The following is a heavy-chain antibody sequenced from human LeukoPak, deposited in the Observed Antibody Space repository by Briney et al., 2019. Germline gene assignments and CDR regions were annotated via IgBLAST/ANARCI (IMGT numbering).Heavy chain of an antibody. CDR1: GYTFSTYY. J-gene: IGHJ4*02. CDR3: ARGGGGAIDVDY. CDR2: INPSGGST. D-gene: IGHD3-16*01. V-gene: IGHV1-46*01. Sequence: ASVKVSCKASGYTFSTYYMHWVRQAPGQGLEWMGIINPSGGSTNYAQKFQGRVTMTRDMSTSTVYMELSSLKSEDTAVYYCARGGGGAIDVDYWGQGTLVTVSS.